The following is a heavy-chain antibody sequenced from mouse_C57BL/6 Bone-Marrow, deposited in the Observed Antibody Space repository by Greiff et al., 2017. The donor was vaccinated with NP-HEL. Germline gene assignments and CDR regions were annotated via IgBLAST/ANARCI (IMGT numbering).Heavy chain of an antibody. D-gene: IGHD1-1*01. CDR2: IYPGSGST. CDR1: GYTFTSYW. J-gene: IGHJ3*01. V-gene: IGHV1-55*01. Sequence: QVQLQQPGAELVKPGASVKMSCKASGYTFTSYWITWVKQRPGQGLEWIGDIYPGSGSTYYNEKFKSKATLTVDTSSSTAYMQLSSLTSEDSAVYYCARDGSSYRAWFAYWGQGTLVTVSA. CDR3: ARDGSSYRAWFAY.